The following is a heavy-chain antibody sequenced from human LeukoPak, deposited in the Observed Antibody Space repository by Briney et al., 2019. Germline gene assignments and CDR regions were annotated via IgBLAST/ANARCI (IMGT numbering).Heavy chain of an antibody. J-gene: IGHJ4*02. V-gene: IGHV1-2*02. D-gene: IGHD2-15*01. CDR2: INPNSGGT. Sequence: GASVKVSCKASGYTFTGYYMHWVRQAPGRGLEWMGWINPNSGGTNYAQKFQGRVTMTRDTSISTAYMELSRLRSDDTAVYYCARSWRHCSGDSCYPIDYWGQGTQVTVSS. CDR1: GYTFTGYY. CDR3: ARSWRHCSGDSCYPIDY.